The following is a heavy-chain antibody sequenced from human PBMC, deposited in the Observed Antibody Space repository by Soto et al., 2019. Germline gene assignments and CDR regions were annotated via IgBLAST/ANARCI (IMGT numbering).Heavy chain of an antibody. CDR1: GFTFRSYG. Sequence: PGGSLRLSCAASGFTFRSYGMHWVRQAPGKGLEWVAVISYDGSNKYYADSVKGRFTISRDNSKNTLYLQMNSLRAEDTAVYYCAKDWYRVDRGVNPYYYYYGMDVWGQGTTVTVSS. V-gene: IGHV3-30*18. CDR2: ISYDGSNK. CDR3: AKDWYRVDRGVNPYYYYYGMDV. D-gene: IGHD3-10*01. J-gene: IGHJ6*02.